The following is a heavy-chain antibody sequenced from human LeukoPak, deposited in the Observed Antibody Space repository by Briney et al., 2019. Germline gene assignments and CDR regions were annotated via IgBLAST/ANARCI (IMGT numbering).Heavy chain of an antibody. V-gene: IGHV3-23*01. CDR3: AKDVLWEILTGYYFDY. Sequence: GGSLRLSCAASGFIFNNYAMSWVRQAPGKGLEWVSAISGSGGSTSYADSVKGRFAISRDNSKNTLYLQMNSLRAEDTAIYSCAKDVLWEILTGYYFDYWGQGTLVTVSS. D-gene: IGHD1-26*01. CDR1: GFIFNNYA. CDR2: ISGSGGST. J-gene: IGHJ4*02.